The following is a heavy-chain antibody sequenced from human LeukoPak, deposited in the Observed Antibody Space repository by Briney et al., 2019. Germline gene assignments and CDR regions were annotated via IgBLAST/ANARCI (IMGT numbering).Heavy chain of an antibody. CDR2: IIPILGIA. Sequence: SVKVSCKASGGTFSSYAISWVRQAPGQGLEWMGRIIPILGIANYAQKFQGRVTITADKSTSTAYMELSSLRSEDTAVYYCARDDDIVATMPYFDYWGQGTLVTVSS. V-gene: IGHV1-69*04. CDR3: ARDDDIVATMPYFDY. D-gene: IGHD5-12*01. J-gene: IGHJ4*02. CDR1: GGTFSSYA.